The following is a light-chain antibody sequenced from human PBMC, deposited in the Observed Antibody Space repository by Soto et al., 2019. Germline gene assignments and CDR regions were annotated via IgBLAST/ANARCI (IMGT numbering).Light chain of an antibody. CDR2: LGS. J-gene: IGKJ1*01. CDR1: QSLLHSSGYNY. CDR3: MQALQSPRT. Sequence: DIVMTQSPLSLPVTPGEPASISCRSSQSLLHSSGYNYLDWYLQKPGQSPQLLIYLGSNRSSGVPDRFSGRGSGTDLTLKISRVEAEDVGVYYCMQALQSPRTFGQGTKVEIK. V-gene: IGKV2-28*01.